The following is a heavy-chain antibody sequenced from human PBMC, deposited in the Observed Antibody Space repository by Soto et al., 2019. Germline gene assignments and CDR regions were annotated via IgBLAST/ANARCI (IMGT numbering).Heavy chain of an antibody. CDR1: GYTFTSFG. J-gene: IGHJ6*03. V-gene: IGHV1-18*01. Sequence: GASVKVSCKASGYTFTSFGFSWVRQAPGQGLEWMGWISPYNGNTDYAQKFQGRVTMTTNTSTSTAYMELSSLRSEDTAVYYCARGRGRNGSGSYHKPYYYYYMDVWGKGTTVTVSS. CDR2: ISPYNGNT. D-gene: IGHD3-10*01. CDR3: ARGRGRNGSGSYHKPYYYYYMDV.